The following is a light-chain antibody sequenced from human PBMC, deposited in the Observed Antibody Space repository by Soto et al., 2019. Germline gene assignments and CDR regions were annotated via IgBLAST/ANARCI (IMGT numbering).Light chain of an antibody. CDR1: SSDIGSYNY. CDR3: CSYRSSRTWV. J-gene: IGLJ3*02. CDR2: EVT. Sequence: QSALTQPASVSGSPGQSITISCTGTSSDIGSYNYVSWYQQCPGKAPRLLIHEVTNRPSGVSNRFSGSKSGNTASLTISGLQAEDDADYYCCSYRSSRTWVFGGGTKLTVL. V-gene: IGLV2-14*01.